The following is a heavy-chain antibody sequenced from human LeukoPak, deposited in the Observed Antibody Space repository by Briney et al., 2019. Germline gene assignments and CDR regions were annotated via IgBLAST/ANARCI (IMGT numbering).Heavy chain of an antibody. J-gene: IGHJ4*02. Sequence: SETLSLTCTVSGGSISSSSYYWGWIRQPPGKGLEWIGSIYYSGSTYYNPSLKSRVTISVDTSKNQFSLQLNSVTPEDTAVYYCARRSSWYYFDYWGQGTLVTVSS. CDR2: IYYSGST. CDR3: ARRSSWYYFDY. V-gene: IGHV4-39*07. CDR1: GGSISSSSYY. D-gene: IGHD6-13*01.